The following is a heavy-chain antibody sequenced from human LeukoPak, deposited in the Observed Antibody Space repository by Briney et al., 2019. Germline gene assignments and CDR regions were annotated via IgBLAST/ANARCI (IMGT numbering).Heavy chain of an antibody. D-gene: IGHD3-22*01. CDR1: GYTFTGYY. Sequence: ASVKVSCKASGYTFTGYYMHWVRQAPGQGLEWMGWIDPNSGGTNYAQRFQGRVTMTRDTSISTAYMELSRLRSDDTAVYYCATPREHDSSGYYYYYYMDVWGKGTTVTVSS. CDR3: ATPREHDSSGYYYYYYMDV. J-gene: IGHJ6*03. CDR2: IDPNSGGT. V-gene: IGHV1-2*02.